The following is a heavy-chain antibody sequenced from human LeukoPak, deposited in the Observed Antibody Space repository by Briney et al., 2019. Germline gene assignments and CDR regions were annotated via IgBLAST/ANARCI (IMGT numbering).Heavy chain of an antibody. V-gene: IGHV4-34*01. J-gene: IGHJ5*02. D-gene: IGHD3-10*01. Sequence: SETLSLTCAVYGGSFSGYYWSWIRQPPGKGLEWIGEINHSGSTNYNPSLKSRVTISVDTSKIQFSLKLSSVTAADTAVYYCARRVRGVIALNWFDPWGQGTLVTVSS. CDR1: GGSFSGYY. CDR2: INHSGST. CDR3: ARRVRGVIALNWFDP.